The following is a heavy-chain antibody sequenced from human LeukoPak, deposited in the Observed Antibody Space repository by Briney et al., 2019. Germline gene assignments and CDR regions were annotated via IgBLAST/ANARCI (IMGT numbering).Heavy chain of an antibody. Sequence: SETLSLTCTVSGGSISSYYWSWIRQPPGKGLEWIGYIYYSGSTNYNPSLKSRVTISVDTSKNQLSLKLSSVTAADTAAYYCARVVGDYVYWGQGTLVTVSS. J-gene: IGHJ4*02. CDR2: IYYSGST. D-gene: IGHD4-17*01. CDR1: GGSISSYY. CDR3: ARVVGDYVY. V-gene: IGHV4-59*08.